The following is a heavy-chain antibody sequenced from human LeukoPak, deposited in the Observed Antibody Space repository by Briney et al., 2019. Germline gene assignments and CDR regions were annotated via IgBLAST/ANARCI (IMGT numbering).Heavy chain of an antibody. Sequence: SSVKVSCKASGYTFTGYYMHWVRQAPGQGLEWMGRINPNSGGTNYAQKFQGRVTMTRDTSISTAYMELSRLRSDDTAVYYCARESRAFPTDYWSQGTLVTVSS. V-gene: IGHV1-2*06. CDR2: INPNSGGT. CDR3: ARESRAFPTDY. J-gene: IGHJ4*02. CDR1: GYTFTGYY.